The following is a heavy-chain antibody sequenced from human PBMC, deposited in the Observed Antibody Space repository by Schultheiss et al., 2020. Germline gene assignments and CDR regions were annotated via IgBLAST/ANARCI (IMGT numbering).Heavy chain of an antibody. CDR2: IYYSGST. CDR1: GGSISSGGYY. CDR3: AREGRYYGSGSYLNWFDP. V-gene: IGHV4-39*07. J-gene: IGHJ5*02. D-gene: IGHD3-10*01. Sequence: SETLSLTCTVSGGSISSGGYYWSWIRQHPGKGLEWIGSIYYSGSTYYNPSLKSRVTISVDTSKNQFSLKLSSVTAADTAVYYCAREGRYYGSGSYLNWFDPWGKGTLGTVSA.